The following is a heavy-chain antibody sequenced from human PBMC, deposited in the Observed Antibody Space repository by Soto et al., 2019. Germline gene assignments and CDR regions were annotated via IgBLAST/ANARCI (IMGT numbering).Heavy chain of an antibody. D-gene: IGHD6-19*01. CDR2: ISAYDDKT. Sequence: QVQLVQSGAEVKKPGASVKVSCKTSGYPFTSYGINWVRQAPGQGPEWMGWISAYDDKTIYSQKFEGSVTLPADTSTVPAYLELRGLRFDDTAVYFCARDRLIAVTGLLRNWGQGTLVTVSS. CDR3: ARDRLIAVTGLLRN. V-gene: IGHV1-18*01. CDR1: GYPFTSYG. J-gene: IGHJ4*02.